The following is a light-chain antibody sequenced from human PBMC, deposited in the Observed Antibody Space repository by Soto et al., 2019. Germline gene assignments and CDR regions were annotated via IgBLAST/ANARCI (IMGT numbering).Light chain of an antibody. CDR3: QSYDSSLSGYV. CDR2: GNS. CDR1: SSNIGAGYD. J-gene: IGLJ1*01. Sequence: QSVLTQPPSVSGAPGQRVTISCTGSSSNIGAGYDVHWYQQLPGTAPKLLIYGNSNRPSGVPDRFSGSKSGTSPSLAITGLQAEDEADYYCQSYDSSLSGYVFGTGTQLTVL. V-gene: IGLV1-40*01.